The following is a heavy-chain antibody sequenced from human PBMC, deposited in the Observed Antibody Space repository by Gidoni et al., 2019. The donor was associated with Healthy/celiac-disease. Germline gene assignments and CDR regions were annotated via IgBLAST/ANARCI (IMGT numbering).Heavy chain of an antibody. D-gene: IGHD3-22*01. CDR1: GGPLSSSSYY. CDR3: ARITMIVVVKGIAWFDP. V-gene: IGHV4-39*01. Sequence: QLQLQESGPGLVKPSETLSLTCTVSGGPLSSSSYYWGWIRQPPGKGLEWIGSIYYSGSTYYNPSLKSRVTISVDTSKNQFSLKLSSVTAADTAVYYCARITMIVVVKGIAWFDPWGQGTLVTVSS. CDR2: IYYSGST. J-gene: IGHJ5*02.